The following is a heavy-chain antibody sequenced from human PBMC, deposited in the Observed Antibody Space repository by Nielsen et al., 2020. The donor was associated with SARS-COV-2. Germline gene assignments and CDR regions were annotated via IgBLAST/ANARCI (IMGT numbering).Heavy chain of an antibody. D-gene: IGHD2-15*01. J-gene: IGHJ6*02. CDR3: AREGSSPPPNYYYYGMDV. Sequence: GESLKISCAASGFTFSSYDMHWVRQATGKGLEWVSAIGTAGDTYYPGSVKGRFTISRENAKNSLYLQMNSLRAGDTAVYYCAREGSSPPPNYYYYGMDVWGQGTTVTVSS. V-gene: IGHV3-13*04. CDR1: GFTFSSYD. CDR2: IGTAGDT.